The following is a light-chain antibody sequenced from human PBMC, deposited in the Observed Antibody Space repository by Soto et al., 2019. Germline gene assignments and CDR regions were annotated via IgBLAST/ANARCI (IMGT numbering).Light chain of an antibody. CDR1: QSISSNY. J-gene: IGKJ1*01. CDR3: QQYCTSPWT. Sequence: EIVLTQSPGTLSLSPGERATLSCRASQSISSNYLAWYQQKPGQAPRLLIYGAFSRAVGIPDNFSGSGSGTDFTLTIYRLEPEEFAVYYCQQYCTSPWTFGRGTKVEIK. CDR2: GAF. V-gene: IGKV3-20*01.